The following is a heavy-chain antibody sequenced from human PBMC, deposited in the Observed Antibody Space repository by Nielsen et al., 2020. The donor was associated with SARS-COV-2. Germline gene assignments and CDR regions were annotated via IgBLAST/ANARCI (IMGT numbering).Heavy chain of an antibody. CDR2: IKQDGSEK. D-gene: IGHD6-19*01. V-gene: IGHV3-7*03. CDR1: GFTFSNYW. Sequence: GESLKISCAASGFTFSNYWMTWVRQAPGKGLEWVANIKQDGSEKYYVDSVKGRFTISRDNAKNSLYLQMNSLRAEDTAVYYCARLETSSGWDWDYWGQGTLVTVSS. CDR3: ARLETSSGWDWDY. J-gene: IGHJ4*02.